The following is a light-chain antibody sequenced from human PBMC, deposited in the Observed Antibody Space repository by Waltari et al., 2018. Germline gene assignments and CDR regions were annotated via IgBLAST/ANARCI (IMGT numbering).Light chain of an antibody. CDR2: DAS. CDR1: QSVSSY. Sequence: EIVLTQSPATLSLSPGERATLACRASQSVSSYLAWYQQKPGQAPRLLIYDASNRATGVPARFSGSGAGTYVTLTISSLEPEDFAVYYCQQRSNWPPTFGPGTKVDIK. J-gene: IGKJ3*01. CDR3: QQRSNWPPT. V-gene: IGKV3-11*01.